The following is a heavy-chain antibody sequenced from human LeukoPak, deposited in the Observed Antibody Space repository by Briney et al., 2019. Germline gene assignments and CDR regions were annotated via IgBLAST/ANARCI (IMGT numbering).Heavy chain of an antibody. Sequence: GGSLRLSCAASGFTFSSYAMSWVRQAPGKGLEWVSAINVSGGGTYYADSVKGRFSISRDNSKNTLYLQMNSLRAEDTAVYYCAIYTNGFDPWGQGTLVTVSS. D-gene: IGHD2-2*02. V-gene: IGHV3-23*01. J-gene: IGHJ5*02. CDR1: GFTFSSYA. CDR2: INVSGGGT. CDR3: AIYTNGFDP.